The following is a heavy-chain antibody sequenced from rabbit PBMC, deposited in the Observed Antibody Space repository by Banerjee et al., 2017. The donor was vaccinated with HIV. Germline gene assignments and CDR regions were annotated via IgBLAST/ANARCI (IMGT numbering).Heavy chain of an antibody. CDR3: ARVGYAGVDDADYVLSGYYFNL. J-gene: IGHJ4*01. CDR1: GIDFSRSFW. V-gene: IGHV1S43*01. CDR2: IYPTYGAT. D-gene: IGHD4-2*01. Sequence: QEHLVESGGGLVTLGGSLKLTCKASGIDFSRSFWISWVRQTPGKGLEWIGCIYPTYGATDYANWVNGRFTISLDNAQNTVFLQMTSLTAADTATYFCARVGYAGVDDADYVLSGYYFNLWGQGTLVTVS.